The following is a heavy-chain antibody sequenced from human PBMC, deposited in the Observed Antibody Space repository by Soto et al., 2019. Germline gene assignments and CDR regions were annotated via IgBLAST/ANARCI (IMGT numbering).Heavy chain of an antibody. CDR3: ARGMQWLVQNNWFDX. CDR2: FTNYGAT. V-gene: IGHV3-23*01. Sequence: GGSLRLSCAASGFTFSSYAMSWVRQAPGRGLEWVSTFTNYGATYYADSVKGRFTISRDNSKNTLYLQMNSLRAEDTAVYYCARGMQWLVQNNWFDXWGQGTLVTVSS. D-gene: IGHD6-19*01. J-gene: IGHJ5*02. CDR1: GFTFSSYA.